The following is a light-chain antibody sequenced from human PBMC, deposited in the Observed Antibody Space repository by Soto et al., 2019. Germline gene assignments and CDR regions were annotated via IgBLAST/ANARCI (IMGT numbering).Light chain of an antibody. V-gene: IGKV1-5*03. Sequence: PSTLSGSVGDRVTITCRASQTISSWLAWYQQKPGKAPKLLIYKASTLKSGVPSRFSGSGSGTEFTLSISSLQADDFASYYCQHYMSYPWTFGRGTKVDIK. J-gene: IGKJ1*01. CDR2: KAS. CDR3: QHYMSYPWT. CDR1: QTISSW.